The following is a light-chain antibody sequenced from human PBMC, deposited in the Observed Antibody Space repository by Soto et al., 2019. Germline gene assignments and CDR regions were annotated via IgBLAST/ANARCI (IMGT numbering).Light chain of an antibody. V-gene: IGLV1-44*01. CDR1: TSNIGSNT. CDR2: NDN. J-gene: IGLJ1*01. CDR3: ATSDNSLNGYV. Sequence: QSVLTQPPSASGTPGQRVTISCSGSTSNIGSNTVSWYQQVPETAPKLLINNDNQRPSGVPDRFSGSKSGTSASLAISELQSEDEADYYCATSDNSLNGYVLGTGTKLT.